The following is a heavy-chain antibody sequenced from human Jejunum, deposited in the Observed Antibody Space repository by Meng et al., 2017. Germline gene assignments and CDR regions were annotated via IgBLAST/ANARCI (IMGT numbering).Heavy chain of an antibody. CDR1: GASISSHY. J-gene: IGHJ4*02. V-gene: IGHV4-59*11. CDR2: IYYSGDT. CDR3: TRTTRTPDN. Sequence: QVQLQESGPGLGKPSETLSLTCTVSGASISSHYWSWIRQPPGKGLECIGYIYYSGDTNYNPSLKNRVTMSLDMSKNQFSLKLSSVTAADTAVYYCTRTTRTPDNWGQGTLVTVSS. D-gene: IGHD4-23*01.